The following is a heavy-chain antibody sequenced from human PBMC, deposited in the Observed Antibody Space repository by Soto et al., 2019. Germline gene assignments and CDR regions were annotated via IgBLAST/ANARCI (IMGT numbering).Heavy chain of an antibody. CDR3: ARGHYYDSSGYYGLDY. V-gene: IGHV3-23*01. CDR1: GFTFSNYA. J-gene: IGHJ4*02. CDR2: ISYSGGSR. D-gene: IGHD3-22*01. Sequence: DVHLLESGGGLVQPGGSLRLSCAASGFTFSNYAINWVRQAPGKGLEWVSSISYSGGSRYYADSVKGRFTISRDNSKDTLYLQMTSLRAEDTALYFCARGHYYDSSGYYGLDYWGQGTLVTVSS.